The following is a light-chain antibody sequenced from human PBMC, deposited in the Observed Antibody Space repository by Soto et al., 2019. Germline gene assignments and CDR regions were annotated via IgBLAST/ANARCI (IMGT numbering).Light chain of an antibody. CDR2: AVN. CDR1: SSDVGGYKY. V-gene: IGLV2-8*01. J-gene: IGLJ1*01. CDR3: SSYAGSNNYV. Sequence: QSALTQPPSASGSPGQSVTISCTGTSSDVGGYKYVSWYQQYPGKAPKLMIYAVNKRPSGVPDRFSGSKSGNTASLTVSGLQAEDEADYYCSSYAGSNNYVFGTGPSSPS.